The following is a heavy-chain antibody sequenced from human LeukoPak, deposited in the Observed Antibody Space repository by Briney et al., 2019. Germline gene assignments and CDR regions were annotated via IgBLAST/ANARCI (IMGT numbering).Heavy chain of an antibody. CDR3: ARGSRVYDRSGFHTWHDY. CDR2: INPNSGGT. Sequence: ASVKVSCKASGYTFTGYYMHWVRQAPGQGLEWMGWINPNSGGTNYAQKFQGRVTMTRDTSISTAYMELSRLRSDDTAVYYCARGSRVYDRSGFHTWHDYWGHGTLVTVSS. D-gene: IGHD3-22*01. V-gene: IGHV1-2*02. CDR1: GYTFTGYY. J-gene: IGHJ4*03.